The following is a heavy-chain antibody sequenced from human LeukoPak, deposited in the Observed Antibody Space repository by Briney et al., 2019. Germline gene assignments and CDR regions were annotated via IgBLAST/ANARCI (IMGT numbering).Heavy chain of an antibody. CDR1: GFTFSSYA. V-gene: IGHV3-23*01. J-gene: IGHJ3*02. CDR3: ASDWNSGSYLVVTAFDI. CDR2: ISGSGGST. D-gene: IGHD1-26*01. Sequence: PGGSLRLSCAASGFTFSSYAMSWVRQAPGKGLEWVSAISGSGGSTYYADSVKGRFTISRDNSKNTLYLQMNSLRAEDTAVYYCASDWNSGSYLVVTAFDIWGQGTMVTVSS.